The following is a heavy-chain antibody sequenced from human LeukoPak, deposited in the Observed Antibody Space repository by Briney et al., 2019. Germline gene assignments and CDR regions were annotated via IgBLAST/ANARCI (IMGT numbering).Heavy chain of an antibody. CDR2: VTSSSAHI. V-gene: IGHV3-21*04. D-gene: IGHD3-10*01. CDR3: AKDAFGELLFVDY. Sequence: GGSLRLSCAASEFTFSRYNMNWVRQAPGKGLEWVSSVTSSSAHIYYADSVKGRFTISRDNAKNSLYLQMNSLRAEDTALYYCAKDAFGELLFVDYWGQGTLVTVSS. CDR1: EFTFSRYN. J-gene: IGHJ4*02.